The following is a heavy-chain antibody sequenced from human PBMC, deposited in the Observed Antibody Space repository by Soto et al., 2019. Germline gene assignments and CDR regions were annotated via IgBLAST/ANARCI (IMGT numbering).Heavy chain of an antibody. CDR1: GGSISSYF. V-gene: IGHV4-4*07. J-gene: IGHJ6*02. CDR2: IFSSGTA. CDR3: ARGEKDSKYNYCMDV. Sequence: PSETLSLTCTVSGGSISSYFWSWIRQPAGKGLEWIGRIFSSGTANYNPSLKSRVTVSVDTSKNQFSLKVRSVTAADTAVYYCARGEKDSKYNYCMDVWGQGTTVTVSS. D-gene: IGHD1-1*01.